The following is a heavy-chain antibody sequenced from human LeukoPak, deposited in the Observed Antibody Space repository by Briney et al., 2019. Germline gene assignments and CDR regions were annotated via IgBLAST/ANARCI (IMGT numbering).Heavy chain of an antibody. V-gene: IGHV4-34*01. CDR3: ARGNTKRITIFGVVIPRPYFDY. Sequence: KPSDTLSLTCAVYGGSFSGYYWSWIRQPPGKGLEWIGEINHSGSTNYNPSLKSRVTIAVDTSKNQFSLKLSSVTAADTAVYYCARGNTKRITIFGVVIPRPYFDYWGQGTLVTVSS. J-gene: IGHJ4*02. D-gene: IGHD3-3*01. CDR1: GGSFSGYY. CDR2: INHSGST.